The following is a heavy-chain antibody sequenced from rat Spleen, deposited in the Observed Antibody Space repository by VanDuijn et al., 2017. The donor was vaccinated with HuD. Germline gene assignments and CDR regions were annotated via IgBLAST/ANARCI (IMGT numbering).Heavy chain of an antibody. Sequence: EVQLVESGGGLVQPGRSLKLSCVASGFTFNNYWMTWIRRAPGKGLEWVASITSTGGSTYYPDSVKGRFSISRDNAKSSLYLQMDSLRSEDTATYYCTTEDNNFDYWGQGVMVTVSS. D-gene: IGHD1-10*01. CDR3: TTEDNNFDY. CDR1: GFTFNNYW. J-gene: IGHJ2*01. CDR2: ITSTGGST. V-gene: IGHV5-31*01.